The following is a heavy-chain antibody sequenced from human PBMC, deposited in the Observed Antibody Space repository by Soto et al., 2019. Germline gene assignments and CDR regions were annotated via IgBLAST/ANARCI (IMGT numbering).Heavy chain of an antibody. CDR3: ASSSKNDFWSGYLVY. J-gene: IGHJ4*02. V-gene: IGHV1-46*01. CDR2: INPSGGST. Sequence: GASVKVSCKASGYTFTSYYMYWVRQAPGQGLEWMGIINPSGGSTSYAQKFQGRVTMTRDTSTSTVYMELSSLRSEDTAVYYCASSSKNDFWSGYLVYWGQGTLVTVSS. D-gene: IGHD3-3*01. CDR1: GYTFTSYY.